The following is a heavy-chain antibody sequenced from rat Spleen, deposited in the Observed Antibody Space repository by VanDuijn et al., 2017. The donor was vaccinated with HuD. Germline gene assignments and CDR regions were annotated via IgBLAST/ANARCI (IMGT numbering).Heavy chain of an antibody. CDR1: GFSLTSYG. Sequence: VQVKESGPGLVQPSQTLSLTCTVSGFSLTSYGVSWVRQPPGKGLEWMGAIWSGGSTDYNSALKSRLSISRDTSKSQVFLKMNSLQTEDTAIYYCARENWINTVATPFDYWGQGVMVTVSS. J-gene: IGHJ2*01. V-gene: IGHV2-4*01. CDR3: ARENWINTVATPFDY. D-gene: IGHD1-3*01. CDR2: IWSGGST.